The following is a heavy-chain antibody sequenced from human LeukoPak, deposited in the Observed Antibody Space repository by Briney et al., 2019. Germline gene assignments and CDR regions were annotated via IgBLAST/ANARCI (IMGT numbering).Heavy chain of an antibody. J-gene: IGHJ4*02. Sequence: PSETLSLTCTVSGDSISDSISGYYWSWIRQPPGKGLEWIGEINHSGSTNYNPSLKSRVTISVDTSKNQFSLKLSSATAADTAVYYCARSWSGVFDYWGQGTLVTVSS. CDR2: INHSGST. CDR1: GDSISDSISGYY. CDR3: ARSWSGVFDY. V-gene: IGHV4-34*01. D-gene: IGHD3-3*01.